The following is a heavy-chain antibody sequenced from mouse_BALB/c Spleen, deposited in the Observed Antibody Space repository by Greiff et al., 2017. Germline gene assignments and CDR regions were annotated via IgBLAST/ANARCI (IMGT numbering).Heavy chain of an antibody. Sequence: VHLVESGAELVRPGVSVKISCKGSGYTFTDYAMHWVKQSHAKSLEWIGVISTYYGDASYNQKFKGKATMTVDKSSSTAYMELARLTSEDSAIYYCARCYGNYYAMDYWGQGTSVTVSS. D-gene: IGHD2-1*01. CDR1: GYTFTDYA. J-gene: IGHJ4*01. V-gene: IGHV1S137*01. CDR2: ISTYYGDA. CDR3: ARCYGNYYAMDY.